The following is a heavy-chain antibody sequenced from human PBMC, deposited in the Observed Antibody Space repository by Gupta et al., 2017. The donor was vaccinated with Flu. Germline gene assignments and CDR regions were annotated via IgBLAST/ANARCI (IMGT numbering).Heavy chain of an antibody. D-gene: IGHD3-9*01. V-gene: IGHV4-39*01. Sequence: IDYWGWIRQPPGKGLEWIGSIFYTGSTSYSPSLKSRVTISVDTSKNQFSLKLSSVTAAXTXVYYGAXRGKTGYDNWFDPWGQGTLVTDSS. CDR1: IDY. J-gene: IGHJ5*02. CDR2: IFYTGST. CDR3: AXRGKTGYDNWFDP.